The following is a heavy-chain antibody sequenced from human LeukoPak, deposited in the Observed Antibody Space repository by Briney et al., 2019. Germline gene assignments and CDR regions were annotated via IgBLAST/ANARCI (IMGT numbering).Heavy chain of an antibody. V-gene: IGHV3-23*01. Sequence: PGGSLRLSCAASGFTFSSSAMSWVRQAPGKGLEWVSAISNNGGYTYYADSVQGRFTISRDNSKSTLCLQMNSLRAEDTAVYYCARDYDILTSGMDVWGQGTTVTVSS. CDR3: ARDYDILTSGMDV. CDR1: GFTFSSSA. J-gene: IGHJ6*02. CDR2: ISNNGGYT. D-gene: IGHD3-9*01.